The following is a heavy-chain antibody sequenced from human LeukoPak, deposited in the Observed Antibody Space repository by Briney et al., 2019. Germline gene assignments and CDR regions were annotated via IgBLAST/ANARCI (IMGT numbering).Heavy chain of an antibody. V-gene: IGHV4-39*01. CDR2: IYYSGST. CDR3: ARQRIAVAGYYFDY. Sequence: PSETLSLTCTVSGGSISSSSYYWGWIRQPPGKGLEWIGSIYYSGSTYYNPSLKSRVTISVDTSKNQFSLKLSSVTAADTAVYYCARQRIAVAGYYFDYWGQGTLVTVSS. J-gene: IGHJ4*02. CDR1: GGSISSSSYY. D-gene: IGHD6-19*01.